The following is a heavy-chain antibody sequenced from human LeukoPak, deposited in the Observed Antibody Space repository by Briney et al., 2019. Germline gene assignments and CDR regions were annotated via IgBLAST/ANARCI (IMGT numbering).Heavy chain of an antibody. J-gene: IGHJ4*02. CDR1: GGSFSGYY. Sequence: PSETLSLTCAVYGGSFSGYYWGWIRQPPGKGLEWIGEINHSGSTNYNPSLKSRVTISVDTSKNQFSLKLSSVTAADTAVYYCARSMIVVVTAFDYWGQGTLVTVSS. CDR3: ARSMIVVVTAFDY. CDR2: INHSGST. V-gene: IGHV4-34*01. D-gene: IGHD3-22*01.